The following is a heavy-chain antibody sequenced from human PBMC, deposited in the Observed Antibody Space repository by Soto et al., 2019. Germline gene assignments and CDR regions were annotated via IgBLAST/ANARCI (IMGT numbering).Heavy chain of an antibody. J-gene: IGHJ3*02. CDR3: ARGDTPMITGMDSFDI. D-gene: IGHD5-18*01. V-gene: IGHV3-7*01. CDR1: GFTFSRYW. CDR2: IKQDGTEK. Sequence: GGSLRLSCAASGFTFSRYWMDWVRQAPGKGLEWVANIKQDGTEKNYVDSVKGRFTISRDNARNSLYLQMDSLRAEDTAVYFCARGDTPMITGMDSFDIWGQGTMVTVSS.